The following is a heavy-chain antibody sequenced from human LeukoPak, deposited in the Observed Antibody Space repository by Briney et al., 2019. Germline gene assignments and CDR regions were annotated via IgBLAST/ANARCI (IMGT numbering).Heavy chain of an antibody. D-gene: IGHD1-26*01. CDR2: IFSSGST. J-gene: IGHJ4*02. Sequence: PSQTLSLTCTVSGGSISSGSYYWSWIRQPAGKGLEWIGRIFSSGSTNYNPSLKSRLTMSVDTSKNQFSLKLSSVTAADTAVYYCAREMVRSGSYVASFDYWGRGTLVTVSS. CDR1: GGSISSGSYY. CDR3: AREMVRSGSYVASFDY. V-gene: IGHV4-61*02.